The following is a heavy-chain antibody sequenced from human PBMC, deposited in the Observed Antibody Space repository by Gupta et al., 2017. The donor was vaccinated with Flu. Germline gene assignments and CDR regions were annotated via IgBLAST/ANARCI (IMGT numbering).Heavy chain of an antibody. V-gene: IGHV3-33*01. Sequence: QVQLVASGGGVVQPGRSLRLSCAASGFTFSTYAMHWVRQAPGKGLEWVAVTWYDGSKKYYADSVKGRFTISRDNSKNTLFLEMSSLRAEDTAVYYCAREIIGGAFDIWGQGTLVTVSS. J-gene: IGHJ3*02. CDR3: AREIIGGAFDI. D-gene: IGHD3-16*01. CDR1: GFTFSTYA. CDR2: TWYDGSKK.